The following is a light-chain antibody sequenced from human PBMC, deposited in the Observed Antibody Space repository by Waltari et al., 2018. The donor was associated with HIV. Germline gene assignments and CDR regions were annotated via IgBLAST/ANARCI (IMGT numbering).Light chain of an antibody. Sequence: DIVMTQSPDSLAVSLGERATINCKSSRSVLFSSNIKNYLAWYQQKPGQPPKLLFYWASTRESGVPDRFSGSGSGTDFTLTISSLQAEDVAVYYCQQYYSSPLTFGGGTKVEIK. CDR3: QQYYSSPLT. J-gene: IGKJ4*01. V-gene: IGKV4-1*01. CDR2: WAS. CDR1: RSVLFSSNIKNY.